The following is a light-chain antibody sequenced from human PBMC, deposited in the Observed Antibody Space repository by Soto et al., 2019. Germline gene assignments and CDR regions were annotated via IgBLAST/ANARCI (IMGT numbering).Light chain of an antibody. J-gene: IGKJ1*01. CDR3: QHSYSFRVT. V-gene: IGKV1-5*01. CDR1: QSVSCW. Sequence: DIQMTQSPSTLSASVEDTVTVTCRASQSVSCWLAWYQQKPGEAPKLLIYEASDLPRGVPSRFSGSGSGTEFTLTISSLQPEDFATYYCQHSYSFRVTFGQGTKVDI. CDR2: EAS.